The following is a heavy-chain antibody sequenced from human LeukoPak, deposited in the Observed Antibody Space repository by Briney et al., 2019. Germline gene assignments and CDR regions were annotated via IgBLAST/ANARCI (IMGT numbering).Heavy chain of an antibody. Sequence: GGSLRLSCAASGFTFSSYAMSWVRQAPGKGLEWVSGISGSGDNTYYADFVKGRFTISRDNSKSTLYVQVNSLGTEDTAAYYCAKGSYYDSSGSFYFDYWGQGTLVTVSS. J-gene: IGHJ4*02. V-gene: IGHV3-23*01. CDR3: AKGSYYDSSGSFYFDY. CDR2: ISGSGDNT. D-gene: IGHD3-22*01. CDR1: GFTFSSYA.